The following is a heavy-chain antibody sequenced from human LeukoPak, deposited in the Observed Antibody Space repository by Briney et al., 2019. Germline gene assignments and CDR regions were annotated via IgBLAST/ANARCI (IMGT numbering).Heavy chain of an antibody. J-gene: IGHJ6*03. D-gene: IGHD4-17*01. Sequence: GGSLRLSCAASGFTFSSYAMHWVRQAPGKGLEWVAVISYDGSNKYYADSVKGRFTISRDNSKNTLYLQMNSLRAEDTAVYYCARVPVTTSHYYYYYYMDVWGKGTTVTVSS. CDR1: GFTFSSYA. CDR2: ISYDGSNK. CDR3: ARVPVTTSHYYYYYYMDV. V-gene: IGHV3-30*04.